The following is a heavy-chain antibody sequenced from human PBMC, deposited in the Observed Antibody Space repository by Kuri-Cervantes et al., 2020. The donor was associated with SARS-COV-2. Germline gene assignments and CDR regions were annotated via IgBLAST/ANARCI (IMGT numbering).Heavy chain of an antibody. Sequence: ASVKVSCKASGYTFTSYGISWVRQAPGQGLEWMGWISAYNGNTNYAQKLQGRDTMTTDTSTSTAYMELRSLRSDDTAVYYCARALGVPAATPGEIWGQGTMVTVSS. V-gene: IGHV1-18*01. CDR3: ARALGVPAATPGEI. CDR1: GYTFTSYG. D-gene: IGHD2-2*01. J-gene: IGHJ3*02. CDR2: ISAYNGNT.